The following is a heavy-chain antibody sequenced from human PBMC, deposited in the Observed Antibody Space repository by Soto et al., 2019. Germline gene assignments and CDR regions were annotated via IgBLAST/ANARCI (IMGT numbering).Heavy chain of an antibody. CDR1: GYTLSSYG. Sequence: QVQLVQSGAEVKKPGASVKVSCKASGYTLSSYGISWVRQAPGQGLEWMGWINTYNGATNYAQKFQGRVTMTRDTSTNTAYMELRSLRSDDTAMYFCARYCSGGSCHRGVPDYWGQGTLVTVSS. J-gene: IGHJ4*02. CDR3: ARYCSGGSCHRGVPDY. CDR2: INTYNGAT. V-gene: IGHV1-18*01. D-gene: IGHD2-15*01.